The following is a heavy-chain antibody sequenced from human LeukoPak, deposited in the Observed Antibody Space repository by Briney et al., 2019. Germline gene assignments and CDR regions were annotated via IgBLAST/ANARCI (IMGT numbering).Heavy chain of an antibody. CDR3: ARIPGDRPDD. J-gene: IGHJ4*02. V-gene: IGHV4-59*01. D-gene: IGHD7-27*01. Sequence: SETLSLTCTVSGASMTSYYWTWIRQPPGKGLEWVGYMYFGERTNYNPSLKSRVTISIDTSKKQFSLNLKSATAADTAVYYCARIPGDRPDDWGQGTLVTVS. CDR2: MYFGERT. CDR1: GASMTSYY.